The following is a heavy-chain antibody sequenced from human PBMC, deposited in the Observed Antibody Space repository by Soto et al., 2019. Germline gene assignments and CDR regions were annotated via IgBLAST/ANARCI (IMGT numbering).Heavy chain of an antibody. CDR3: ARARGYSGSGPRMDV. CDR2: ISYDGSNK. Sequence: QVQLVESGGGVVQPGRSLRLSCAASGFTFSSYAMHWVRQAPGKGLEWVAVISYDGSNKYYADSVKGRFTISRDNSKNTLCLQMNSLRAEDTAVYYCARARGYSGSGPRMDVWGQGTTVTVSS. CDR1: GFTFSSYA. V-gene: IGHV3-30-3*01. D-gene: IGHD1-26*01. J-gene: IGHJ6*02.